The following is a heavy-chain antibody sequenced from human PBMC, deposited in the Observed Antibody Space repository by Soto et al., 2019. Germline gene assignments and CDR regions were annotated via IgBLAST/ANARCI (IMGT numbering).Heavy chain of an antibody. J-gene: IGHJ4*02. CDR3: ARTGGGMAARPLEY. D-gene: IGHD6-6*01. CDR2: ISAYNGNK. V-gene: IGHV1-18*04. Sequence: QVQLVQSGGEVKKPGASVEVSCRTSGYMFTTYGMSWVRQAPGQGLEWMVWISAYNGNKKYAQKFQGRVPMTTDTSTSTVSMELRNLTSDDTGTYFCARTGGGMAARPLEYWGQGTLVTVSS. CDR1: GYMFTTYG.